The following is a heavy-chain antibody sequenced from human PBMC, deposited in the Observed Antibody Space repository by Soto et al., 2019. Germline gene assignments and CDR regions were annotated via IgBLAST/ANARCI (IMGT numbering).Heavy chain of an antibody. CDR2: IYPDDSDT. CDR1: GYDFTNFW. V-gene: IGHV5-51*01. D-gene: IGHD3-9*01. CDR3: AKASDWAFDY. Sequence: EESLKISCQASGYDFTNFWIGWVRQMPGKGLEWMGIIYPDDSDTRYSPSFQGQVTISADESISTAYLQWSSLKASDTAMYFCAKASDWAFDYWGQESLVTVSS. J-gene: IGHJ4*02.